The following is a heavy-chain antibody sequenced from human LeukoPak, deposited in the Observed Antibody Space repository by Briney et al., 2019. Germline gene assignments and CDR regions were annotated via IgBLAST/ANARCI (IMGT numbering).Heavy chain of an antibody. J-gene: IGHJ3*02. CDR3: ARGSPPGDSYGFVRDAFDI. V-gene: IGHV1-18*01. CDR2: ISAYNGNT. D-gene: IGHD5-18*01. CDR1: GYTFTSYG. Sequence: GASVKVSCKASGYTFTSYGISWVRQAPGQGLEWMGWISAYNGNTNYAQKLQGRVTMTTDTSTSTAYMELSRLRSDDTAVYYCARGSPPGDSYGFVRDAFDIWGQGTMVTVSS.